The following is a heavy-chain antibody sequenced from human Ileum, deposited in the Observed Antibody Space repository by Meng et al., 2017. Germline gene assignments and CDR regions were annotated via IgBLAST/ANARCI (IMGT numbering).Heavy chain of an antibody. D-gene: IGHD2-21*01. J-gene: IGHJ4*02. CDR1: GDSISSRDW. CDR3: VRNEGYSLGD. CDR2: ISQESGRT. Sequence: QVQLQESGAGLVKPSGTLSLTCAVSGDSISSRDWWSWVRQRPGKGLEWIGEISQESGRTNYNPSLKSRVTISLDKSKNQFSLNLNSVTAADTAVYYCVRNEGYSLGDWGQGTLVTVSS. V-gene: IGHV4-4*02.